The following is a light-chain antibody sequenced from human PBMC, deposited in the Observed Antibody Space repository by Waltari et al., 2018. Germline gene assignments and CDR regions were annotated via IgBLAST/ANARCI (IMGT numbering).Light chain of an antibody. CDR3: QQYVGWPQTLT. Sequence: EIVMTQSPATLSVSPGERASLSCRASQSVSSNLAWYQQKPGHAPRLLIYGASTRATGIPVRFSGSGSGTEFTLTISSLQSEDFAVYYCQQYVGWPQTLTFGGGTKVEIK. V-gene: IGKV3-15*01. CDR2: GAS. CDR1: QSVSSN. J-gene: IGKJ4*01.